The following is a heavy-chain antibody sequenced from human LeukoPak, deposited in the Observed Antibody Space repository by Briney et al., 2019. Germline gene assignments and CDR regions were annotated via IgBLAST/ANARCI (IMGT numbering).Heavy chain of an antibody. V-gene: IGHV3-30*03. J-gene: IGHJ4*02. Sequence: GGSLRLSCAASGFTFSNYGMHWVRQAPGKGLEWVAVVSYDGSNKHYADSVKGRFTISRDNAKNTLHLQMNSLRAEDTAVYYCARGGFSITWRTLDYWGQGTLVTVSS. CDR1: GFTFSNYG. D-gene: IGHD3-3*02. CDR2: VSYDGSNK. CDR3: ARGGFSITWRTLDY.